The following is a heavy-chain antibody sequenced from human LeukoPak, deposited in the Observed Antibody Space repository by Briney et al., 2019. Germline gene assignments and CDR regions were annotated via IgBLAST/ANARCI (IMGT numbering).Heavy chain of an antibody. CDR3: ATDSPIIVVVPAAIHEEYFQH. CDR2: ISAYNGNT. J-gene: IGHJ1*01. Sequence: ASVKVSCKASGYTFTSYGISWVRQAPGQGLEWLGWISAYNGNTKYAQKLQGRVTMTRNTSISTAYMELSSLRSEDTAVYYCATDSPIIVVVPAAIHEEYFQHWGQGTLVTVSS. CDR1: GYTFTSYG. D-gene: IGHD2-2*02. V-gene: IGHV1-18*01.